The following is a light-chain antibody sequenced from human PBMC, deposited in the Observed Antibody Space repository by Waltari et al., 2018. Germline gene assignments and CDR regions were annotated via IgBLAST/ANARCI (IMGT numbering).Light chain of an antibody. CDR1: NSGDKY. J-gene: IGLJ2*01. CDR2: QDT. Sequence: SYELTQPPSVSVSPGTPASIPCSGKNSGDKYTSWYKQKPGQSPVLVIYQDTKRPSGIPERFSGSNSGNTATLTISGTQAMDEADYYCQAWDSSTMIFGGGTKLTVL. CDR3: QAWDSSTMI. V-gene: IGLV3-1*01.